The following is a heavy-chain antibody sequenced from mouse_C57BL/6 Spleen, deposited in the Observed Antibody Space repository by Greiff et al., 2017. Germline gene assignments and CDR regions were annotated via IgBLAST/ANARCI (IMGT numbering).Heavy chain of an antibody. V-gene: IGHV1-52*01. CDR3: ARGTTVPPYYFDY. J-gene: IGHJ2*01. CDR2: IDPSDSET. CDR1: GYTFTSYW. D-gene: IGHD1-1*01. Sequence: VQLQQPGAELVRPGSSVKLSCKASGYTFTSYWMHWVKQRPIQGLEWIGNIDPSDSETHYNQKFKDKATLTVDKSSSTAYMQLSSLTSEDSAVYYCARGTTVPPYYFDYWGQGTTLTVSS.